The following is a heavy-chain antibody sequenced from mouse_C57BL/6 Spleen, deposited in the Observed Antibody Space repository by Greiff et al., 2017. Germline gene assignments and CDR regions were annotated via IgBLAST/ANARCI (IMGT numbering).Heavy chain of an antibody. CDR2: IRSKSSNYAT. CDR1: GFTFNTYA. Sequence: DVHLVESGGGLVQPKGSLKLSCAASGFTFNTYAMHWVRQAPGKGLEWVARIRSKSSNYATYYADSVKDRFTISRDDSQSMLYLQMNKLKTEDTALYCGMRDEGVTTGAMDDWGQGTSVTVSS. J-gene: IGHJ4*01. V-gene: IGHV10-3*01. D-gene: IGHD2-2*01. CDR3: MRDEGVTTGAMDD.